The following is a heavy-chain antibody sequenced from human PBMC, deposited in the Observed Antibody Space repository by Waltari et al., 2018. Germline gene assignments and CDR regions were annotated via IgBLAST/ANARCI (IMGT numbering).Heavy chain of an antibody. CDR3: ARDGNSSFHFDY. V-gene: IGHV3-53*01. CDR2: IYTGGST. D-gene: IGHD1-26*01. CDR1: GFTVSTTY. Sequence: EVQLVESGGGLIQPGGSLRLSCAVSGFTVSTTYMTWVRQTPGKGMEWVSTIYTGGSTYYAESVKGRFTISRDNSKNTLYLQMNSLRAEDTAVYFCARDGNSSFHFDYWGQGILVTVSS. J-gene: IGHJ4*02.